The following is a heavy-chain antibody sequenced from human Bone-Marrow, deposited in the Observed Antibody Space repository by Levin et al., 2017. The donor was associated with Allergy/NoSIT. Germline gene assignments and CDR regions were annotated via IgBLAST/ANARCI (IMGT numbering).Heavy chain of an antibody. D-gene: IGHD2-8*02. Sequence: PGGSLRLSCAASGFRFDDYGMTWVRQAPGKGLEWVSGINWNGGSSGYVDSVEGRFTISRDNAKNSLYLQMNSLRAEDTAVYYCARSGDYSGSRNYYGGYFDYWGQGTLVTVSS. CDR1: GFRFDDYG. CDR3: ARSGDYSGSRNYYGGYFDY. V-gene: IGHV3-20*04. CDR2: INWNGGSS. J-gene: IGHJ4*02.